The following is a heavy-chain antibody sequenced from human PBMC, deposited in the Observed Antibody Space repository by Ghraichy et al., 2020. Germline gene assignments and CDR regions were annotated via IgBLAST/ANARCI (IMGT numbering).Heavy chain of an antibody. V-gene: IGHV4-39*01. Sequence: ETLSLTCTVSGGSIITNTYYWGWIRQPPEKGLEWIGNSYYSGITYYNPSLKSRVTISVDTSKNQFSLRLTSVTAADTAVYYCARVVPTAVGWVDPWGQGTLVTVSS. J-gene: IGHJ5*02. CDR1: GGSIITNTYY. CDR3: ARVVPTAVGWVDP. D-gene: IGHD2-2*01. CDR2: SYYSGIT.